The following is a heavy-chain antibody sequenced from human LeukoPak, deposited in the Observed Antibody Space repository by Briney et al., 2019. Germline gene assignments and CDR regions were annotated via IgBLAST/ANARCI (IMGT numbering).Heavy chain of an antibody. J-gene: IGHJ4*02. Sequence: PSETLSLTCAVYGGSFSSYYWTWVRQTPGKGLEWIGEINPNGYTNYNSSLKSRVTISIDTSKNQFSLKLSSVTAADTAVYYCARLAGRSGQSSGWYTLEYWGQGTLVTVSS. CDR2: INPNGYT. CDR3: ARLAGRSGQSSGWYTLEY. CDR1: GGSFSSYY. V-gene: IGHV4-34*01. D-gene: IGHD6-19*01.